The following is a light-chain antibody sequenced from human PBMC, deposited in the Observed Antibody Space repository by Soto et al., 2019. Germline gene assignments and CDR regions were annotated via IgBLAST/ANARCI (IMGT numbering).Light chain of an antibody. CDR3: QSYDSSLSVV. CDR1: SSNIGSNT. V-gene: IGLV1-44*01. CDR2: TAG. Sequence: QSVLTQPLSASASPGQRVTISCSGGSSNIGSNTVAWYQHLPGTAPPRLIFTAGQRPSGVPGRFSGSKSGTSASLAISGLQSEDEGDYYCQSYDSSLSVVFGGGTKLTVL. J-gene: IGLJ2*01.